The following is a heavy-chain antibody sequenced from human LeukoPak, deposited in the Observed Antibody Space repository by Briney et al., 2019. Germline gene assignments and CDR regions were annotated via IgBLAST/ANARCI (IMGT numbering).Heavy chain of an antibody. Sequence: GGSLRLSCAASGFSFSRYGMNWVRQAPGKGLEWVTFIRYDRSDKFYADSVKGRFTISRDNSKNTVYLQMNSLRGEDSAVYYCAKDEGLSRFLEWGQGTLVTVSS. V-gene: IGHV3-30*02. D-gene: IGHD3-3*01. CDR1: GFSFSRYG. CDR2: IRYDRSDK. CDR3: AKDEGLSRFLE. J-gene: IGHJ4*02.